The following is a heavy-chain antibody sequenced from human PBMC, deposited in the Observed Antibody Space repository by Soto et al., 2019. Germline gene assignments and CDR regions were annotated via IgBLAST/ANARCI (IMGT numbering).Heavy chain of an antibody. CDR3: AKDAYDITGFVDY. V-gene: IGHV3-30*18. CDR1: GFTFSSYG. J-gene: IGHJ4*02. Sequence: QVQLVESGGGVVQPGRSLRLSCAASGFTFSSYGMHWVRQAPGKGLEWVAVISYDGSNKYYADSVKGRFTISRDNSKNTLYLQMNSLRAEDTAVYYCAKDAYDITGFVDYWGQGTLVTVSS. D-gene: IGHD1-20*01. CDR2: ISYDGSNK.